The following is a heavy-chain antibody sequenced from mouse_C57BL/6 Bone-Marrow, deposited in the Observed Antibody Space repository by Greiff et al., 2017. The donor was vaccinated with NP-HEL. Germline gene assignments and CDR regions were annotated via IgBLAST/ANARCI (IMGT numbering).Heavy chain of an antibody. Sequence: QVQLKESGAELVRPGASVKLSCKASGYTFTDYYINWVKQRPGQGLEWIARIYPGSGNTYYNEKFKGKATLTAEKSSSTAYMQLSSLTSEDSAVYFCARRGIYYGSSFDYWGQGTTLTVSS. D-gene: IGHD1-1*01. CDR2: IYPGSGNT. CDR3: ARRGIYYGSSFDY. V-gene: IGHV1-76*01. CDR1: GYTFTDYY. J-gene: IGHJ2*01.